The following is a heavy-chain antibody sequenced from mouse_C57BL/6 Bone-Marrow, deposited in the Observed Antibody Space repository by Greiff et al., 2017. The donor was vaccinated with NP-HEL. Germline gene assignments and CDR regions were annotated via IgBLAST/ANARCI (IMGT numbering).Heavy chain of an antibody. V-gene: IGHV5-17*01. Sequence: EVMLVESGGGLVKPGGSLKLSCAASGFTFSDYGMHWVRQAPEKGLEWVAYISSGSSTIYYADTVKGRFTISRDNAKNTLFLQMTSLRSEDTAMYYCARDGYYEFAYWGQGTLVTVSA. D-gene: IGHD2-3*01. CDR3: ARDGYYEFAY. CDR2: ISSGSSTI. CDR1: GFTFSDYG. J-gene: IGHJ3*01.